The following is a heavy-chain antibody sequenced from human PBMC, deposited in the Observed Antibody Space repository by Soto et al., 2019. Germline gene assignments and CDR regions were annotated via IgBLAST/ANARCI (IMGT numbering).Heavy chain of an antibody. CDR2: IVVGSGNT. J-gene: IGHJ3*02. Sequence: QMQLVQSGPEVKKPGTSVKVSCKASGFTFTSSAVQWVRQARGQRLEWIGWIVVGSGNTNYAQKFQERVTITRDMSTSTAYMELSSLRSEDTAVYYCAADAIPRAFDIWGQGTMFTVSS. CDR1: GFTFTSSA. CDR3: AADAIPRAFDI. V-gene: IGHV1-58*01.